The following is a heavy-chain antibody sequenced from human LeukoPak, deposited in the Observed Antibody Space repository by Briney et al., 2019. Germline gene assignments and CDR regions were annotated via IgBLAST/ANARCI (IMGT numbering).Heavy chain of an antibody. D-gene: IGHD4-17*01. CDR3: ARDSTGTEKGDY. V-gene: IGHV3-66*01. J-gene: IGHJ4*02. CDR2: IYSGGST. Sequence: GGSLRLSCAASGFTVSSNYMSWVRQAPGKGLEWVSVIYSGGSTYYADSVKGRFTISRDNPKNTLYLQMNSLRAEDMAVYYCARDSTGTEKGDYWGQGTLVTVSS. CDR1: GFTVSSNY.